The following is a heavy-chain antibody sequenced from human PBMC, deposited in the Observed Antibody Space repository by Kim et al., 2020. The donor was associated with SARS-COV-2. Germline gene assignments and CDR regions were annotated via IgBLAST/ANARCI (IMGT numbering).Heavy chain of an antibody. CDR1: GGSISSYY. Sequence: SETLSLTCTVSGGSISSYYWSWIRQPPGKGLEWIGYIYYSGSTNYNPSLKSRVTISVDTSKNQFSLKLSSVTAADTAVYYCARTSTVVTSHYWYFDLWGRGTLVTVSS. D-gene: IGHD2-21*02. V-gene: IGHV4-59*01. J-gene: IGHJ2*01. CDR2: IYYSGST. CDR3: ARTSTVVTSHYWYFDL.